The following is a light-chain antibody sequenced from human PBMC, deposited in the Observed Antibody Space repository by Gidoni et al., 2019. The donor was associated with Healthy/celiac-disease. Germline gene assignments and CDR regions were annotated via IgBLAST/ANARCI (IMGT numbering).Light chain of an antibody. V-gene: IGLV3-25*03. CDR3: QSAASSGTYPVV. J-gene: IGLJ2*01. CDR1: ALPKQY. Sequence: SYELTQPPPVSVSPGQTARIPCSGDALPKQYASWYQQKPAQAPVLVIYKDCERPSGIPERFSGSSSGTTVTLTISGVQVEDEADYYCQSAASSGTYPVVFGGSSTLTVL. CDR2: KDC.